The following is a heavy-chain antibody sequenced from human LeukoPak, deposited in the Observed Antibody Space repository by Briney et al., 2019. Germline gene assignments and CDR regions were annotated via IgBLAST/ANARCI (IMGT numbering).Heavy chain of an antibody. CDR2: IYSGGST. V-gene: IGHV3-53*01. CDR1: GFTVSSNY. J-gene: IGHJ6*04. CDR3: ARDSRYFDFSYYYYGMDV. D-gene: IGHD3-9*01. Sequence: PGGSLRLSCAASGFTVSSNYMSWVRQAPGKGLEWVSVIYSGGSTYYADSVKGRFTISRDNSKNTLYLQMNSLRAEDMAVYYCARDSRYFDFSYYYYGMDVWGKGTTVTVSS.